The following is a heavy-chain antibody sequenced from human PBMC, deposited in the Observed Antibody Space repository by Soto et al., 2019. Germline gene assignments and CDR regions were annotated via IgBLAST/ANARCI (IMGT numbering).Heavy chain of an antibody. CDR3: ARPSGSYLYYFDY. D-gene: IGHD1-26*01. CDR2: IYYSGGT. CDR1: GGSISSSYYY. V-gene: IGHV4-39*01. J-gene: IGHJ4*02. Sequence: QLQLQESGPGLVKPSETLSLTCTVSGGSISSSYYYWGWIRQPPGKGLEWIGSIYYSGGTYYSPSLKSRVTMSVDTSKNQFSLKLSSVTAADTAVHYCARPSGSYLYYFDYWGQGTLVTVSS.